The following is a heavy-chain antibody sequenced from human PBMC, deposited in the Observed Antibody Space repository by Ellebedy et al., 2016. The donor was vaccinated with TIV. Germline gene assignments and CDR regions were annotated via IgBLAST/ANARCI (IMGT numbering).Heavy chain of an antibody. CDR3: ARGGAQWLRNFDF. Sequence: ASVKVSCKASRFTFSTSAIQWVRQNRGQSLEWMGWIVIASGDTDYGQKFQGRVTMTTDTSTTTAYMELRSLRSDDTAVYFCARGGAQWLRNFDFWGQGTLVTVSS. CDR1: RFTFSTSA. D-gene: IGHD5-12*01. J-gene: IGHJ4*02. V-gene: IGHV1-58*02. CDR2: IVIASGDT.